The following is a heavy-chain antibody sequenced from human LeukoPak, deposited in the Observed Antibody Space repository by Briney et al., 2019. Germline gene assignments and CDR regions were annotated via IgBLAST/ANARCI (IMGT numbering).Heavy chain of an antibody. CDR1: GYTFTSYA. Sequence: ASVKVSCKASGYTFTSYAMHWVRQAPGQRLEWMGWINAGNGNTKYSQKFQGRVTITRDTSASTAYMELSSLRSEDTAVYYCARDPPPGGVGATGLDYWGQGTLVTVSS. CDR3: ARDPPPGGVGATGLDY. V-gene: IGHV1-3*01. J-gene: IGHJ4*02. CDR2: INAGNGNT. D-gene: IGHD1-26*01.